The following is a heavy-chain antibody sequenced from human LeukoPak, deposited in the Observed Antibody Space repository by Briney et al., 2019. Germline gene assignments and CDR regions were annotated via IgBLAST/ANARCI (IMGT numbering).Heavy chain of an antibody. CDR3: TRDKITVTTGDTNAFDI. CDR2: IRSKACGGTT. J-gene: IGHJ3*02. CDR1: GFTFGDYA. Sequence: PGGSLRLSCTTSGFTFGDYAMSWVRQAPGKGLEWVGFIRSKACGGTTEYAASVKGRFTISRDDSKNIAYLQMNSLKTEDTAVYFCTRDKITVTTGDTNAFDIWGQGTMVTVSS. V-gene: IGHV3-49*04. D-gene: IGHD4-17*01.